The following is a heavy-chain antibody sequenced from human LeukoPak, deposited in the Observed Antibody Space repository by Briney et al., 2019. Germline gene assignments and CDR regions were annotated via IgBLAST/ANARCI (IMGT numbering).Heavy chain of an antibody. CDR2: ISAYNGNI. D-gene: IGHD4-17*01. V-gene: IGHV1-18*01. J-gene: IGHJ5*02. CDR3: ALTTVTTGYNWFDP. Sequence: ASVKVSCKASGGTFSSYAISWVRQAPGQGLEWMGWISAYNGNINYAQKLQGRVTMTTDKSTSTAYMELSSLRSEDTAVYYCALTTVTTGYNWFDPWGQGTLVTVSS. CDR1: GGTFSSYA.